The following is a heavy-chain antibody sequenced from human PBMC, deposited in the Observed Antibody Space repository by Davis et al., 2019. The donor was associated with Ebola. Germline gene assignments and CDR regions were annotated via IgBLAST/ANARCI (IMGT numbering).Heavy chain of an antibody. CDR1: GGTFSSYA. J-gene: IGHJ4*02. V-gene: IGHV1-18*01. D-gene: IGHD4-17*01. Sequence: ASVKVSCNASGGTFSSYAISWVRQAPGQGLEWMGWISAYNGNTNYAQKLQGRVTMTTDTSTSTAYMELRSLRSDDTAVYYCARDDYGVLWDYWGQGTLVTVSS. CDR2: ISAYNGNT. CDR3: ARDDYGVLWDY.